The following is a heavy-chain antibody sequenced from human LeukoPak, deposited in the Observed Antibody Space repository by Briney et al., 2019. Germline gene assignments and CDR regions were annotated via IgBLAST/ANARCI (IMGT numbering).Heavy chain of an antibody. CDR1: GFTVSSNF. CDR2: IYSGGNT. Sequence: PGGSLRLSCAASGFTVSSNFMTWVRQAPGKGLEWVSVIYSGGNTFYADSVKGRFTIFRDNSKNTLYLQMNSLRAEDTAVYFCAGRVDYWGQGTLVTVSP. J-gene: IGHJ4*02. V-gene: IGHV3-53*01. CDR3: AGRVDY.